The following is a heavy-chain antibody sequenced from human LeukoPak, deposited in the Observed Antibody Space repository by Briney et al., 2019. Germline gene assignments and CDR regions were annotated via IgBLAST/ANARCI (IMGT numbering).Heavy chain of an antibody. D-gene: IGHD3-3*01. J-gene: IGHJ4*02. Sequence: GGSLRLSCAASGFTFSSYGMHWVRQAPGKGLEWVAFIRYDGSNKYYADSVKGRFTISRDNSKNTLYLQMNSLRAEDTAVYYCAKDLPVYYDFWSGLFDYWGQGTLVTVSS. CDR2: IRYDGSNK. CDR1: GFTFSSYG. CDR3: AKDLPVYYDFWSGLFDY. V-gene: IGHV3-30*02.